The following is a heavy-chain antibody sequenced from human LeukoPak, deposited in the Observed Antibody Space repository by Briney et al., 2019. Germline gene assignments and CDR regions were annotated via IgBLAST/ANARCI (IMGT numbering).Heavy chain of an antibody. D-gene: IGHD2-15*01. CDR2: IYPGDSDT. CDR1: GYSFTSYW. J-gene: IGHJ3*02. CDR3: ARVQRGGWSYDAFDI. V-gene: IGHV5-51*01. Sequence: GESLKISCKGSGYSFTSYWIGWVRQMPGKGLEWMGIIYPGDSDTSYSPSFQGQVTISADKSISTAYLQWSSLKASDTAMYYCARVQRGGWSYDAFDIWGQGTMVTVSS.